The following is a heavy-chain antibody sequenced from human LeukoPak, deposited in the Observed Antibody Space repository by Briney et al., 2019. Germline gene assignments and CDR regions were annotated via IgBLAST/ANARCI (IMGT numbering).Heavy chain of an antibody. D-gene: IGHD2-15*01. J-gene: IGHJ4*02. CDR1: GDTFSSYA. CDR3: ARATHSLLGNYFDY. Sequence: ASVKVSCKASGDTFSSYAISWVRQAPGQGLEWMGGIIPIFGTANYAQKFQGRVTITTDESTSTAYMELSSLRSEDTAVYYCARATHSLLGNYFDYWGQGTLVTVSS. CDR2: IIPIFGTA. V-gene: IGHV1-69*05.